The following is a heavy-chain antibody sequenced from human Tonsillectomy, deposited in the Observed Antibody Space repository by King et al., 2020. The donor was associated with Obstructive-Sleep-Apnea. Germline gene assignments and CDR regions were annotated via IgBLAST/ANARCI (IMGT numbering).Heavy chain of an antibody. CDR3: ARVGGSGSYYDSYDFDY. V-gene: IGHV3-30-3*01. J-gene: IGHJ4*02. CDR2: ISYDGSNK. Sequence: VQLVESGGGVVQPGRSLRLSCAASGFTFRSYAMHWVRQAPGKGLEWVASISYDGSNKYYAESVKGRFTISRDNSKNTLFLQMNSLRAEDTAVYYCARVGGSGSYYDSYDFDYWGQGTLVTVSS. CDR1: GFTFRSYA. D-gene: IGHD3-10*01.